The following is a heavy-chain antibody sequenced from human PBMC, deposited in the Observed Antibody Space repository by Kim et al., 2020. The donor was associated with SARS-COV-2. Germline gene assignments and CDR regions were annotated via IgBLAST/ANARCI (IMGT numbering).Heavy chain of an antibody. CDR2: FYTSGST. CDR3: ARESSLDWYFDL. D-gene: IGHD6-13*01. Sequence: SETLSLTCTVSGGSISSGSDYWSWIRQPAGKGLEWIGRFYTSGSTNYNPSLRSRVTILVDTSKNQFSLKVRSVTAADTAVYYCARESSLDWYFDLWGRGTLVTVSS. J-gene: IGHJ2*01. V-gene: IGHV4-61*02. CDR1: GGSISSGSDY.